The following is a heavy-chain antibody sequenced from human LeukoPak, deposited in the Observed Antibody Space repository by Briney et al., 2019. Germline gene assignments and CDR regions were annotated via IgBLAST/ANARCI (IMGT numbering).Heavy chain of an antibody. CDR1: GGSFSGYY. V-gene: IGHV4-34*01. CDR2: INHSGST. J-gene: IGHJ4*02. D-gene: IGHD1-26*01. Sequence: SETLSLTCAVYGGSFSGYYWSWIRQPPGKGLEWIGEINHSGSTNYNPSLKSRVTISVDMSKNQFSLKLSSVTAADTAVYYCAATGSSLDYWGQGTLVTVSS. CDR3: AATGSSLDY.